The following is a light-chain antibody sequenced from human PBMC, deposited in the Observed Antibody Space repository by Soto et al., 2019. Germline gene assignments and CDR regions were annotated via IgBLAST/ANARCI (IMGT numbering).Light chain of an antibody. CDR2: GAS. CDR1: QEVTSTY. J-gene: IGKJ1*01. CDR3: QYYDSSRT. Sequence: EIVLTQSPDTLSLSPGERATLSCRASQEVTSTYLAWYQQKPGQAPRLLIYGASGRARGIAERFSGSGSGTDFTLTISRLEPEDFAVYYCQYYDSSRTFAQGTRVE. V-gene: IGKV3-20*01.